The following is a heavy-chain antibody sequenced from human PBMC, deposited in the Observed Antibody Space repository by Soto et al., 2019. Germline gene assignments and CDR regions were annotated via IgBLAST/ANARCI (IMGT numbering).Heavy chain of an antibody. CDR2: TYYNGNA. V-gene: IGHV4-39*01. CDR3: ARHFVAVVIKGWGY. D-gene: IGHD3-10*01. CDR1: GGSIDRSNYY. J-gene: IGHJ4*02. Sequence: QLQLQESSQGLVKPSETLSLTCNVSGGSIDRSNYYWDWLRQPPGKGLEWIGTTYYNGNAYYNPSLRSPVSTSVDTSKNQFSLKLISVTAADTAVYYCARHFVAVVIKGWGYWGQGKLVTVSS.